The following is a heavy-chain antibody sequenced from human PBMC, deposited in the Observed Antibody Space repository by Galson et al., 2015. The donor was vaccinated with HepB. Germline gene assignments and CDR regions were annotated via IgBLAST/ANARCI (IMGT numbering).Heavy chain of an antibody. J-gene: IGHJ4*02. Sequence: LRLSCAASGFSISSYAMHWVRQAPGKGLEWVSSISSSSSYIYYADSVKGRFTISRDNAKNSLYLQMNSLRAEDTAVYYCARGLQDGGDYWGQGTLVTVSS. CDR1: GFSISSYA. D-gene: IGHD3-16*01. CDR3: ARGLQDGGDY. V-gene: IGHV3-21*01. CDR2: ISSSSSYI.